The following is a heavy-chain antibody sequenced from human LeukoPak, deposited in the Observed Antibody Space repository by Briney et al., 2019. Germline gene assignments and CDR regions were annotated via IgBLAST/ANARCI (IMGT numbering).Heavy chain of an antibody. CDR2: ISADGSVT. D-gene: IGHD2-15*01. CDR3: ATAGGDGSRMGFDP. Sequence: GGSLRLSCADSGFTFSRYWMHWVRQTPGKGQVWVSCISADGSVTRYADSVKGRFTISRDNTKSTLYLQMHSLRAEDTAVYYCATAGGDGSRMGFDPWGQGTLVTVSS. J-gene: IGHJ5*02. V-gene: IGHV3-74*01. CDR1: GFTFSRYW.